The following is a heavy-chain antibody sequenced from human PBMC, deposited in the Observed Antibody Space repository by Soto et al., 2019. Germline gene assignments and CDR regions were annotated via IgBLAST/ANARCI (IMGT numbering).Heavy chain of an antibody. CDR2: INPNSGGT. Sequence: GASVKVSCKASGYTFTGYYMHWVRQAPGQGLEWMGWINPNSGGTNYAQKFQGGVTMTRDTSISTAYMELSRLRSDDTAVYYCARDRSIVVVPADMGYWGPGTLGTVST. D-gene: IGHD2-2*01. J-gene: IGHJ4*02. CDR3: ARDRSIVVVPADMGY. V-gene: IGHV1-2*02. CDR1: GYTFTGYY.